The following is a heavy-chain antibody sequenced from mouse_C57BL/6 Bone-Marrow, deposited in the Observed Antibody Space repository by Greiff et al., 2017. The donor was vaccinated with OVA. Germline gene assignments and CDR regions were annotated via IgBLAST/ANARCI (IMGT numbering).Heavy chain of an antibody. Sequence: VQLQQPGAELVKPGASVKMSCKASGYTFTSYWITWVKQRPGQGLAWIGDIYPGSGSTNYNEKFKSKATLTVDTSSSTAYMQLSSLTSEDSAVYYCARSPTVVAPYYAMDYWGQGTSVTVSS. CDR3: ARSPTVVAPYYAMDY. D-gene: IGHD1-1*01. J-gene: IGHJ4*01. CDR1: GYTFTSYW. V-gene: IGHV1-55*01. CDR2: IYPGSGST.